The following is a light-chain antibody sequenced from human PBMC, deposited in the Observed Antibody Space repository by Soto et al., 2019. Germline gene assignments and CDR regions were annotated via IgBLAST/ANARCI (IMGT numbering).Light chain of an antibody. CDR3: QSFDSSNQV. V-gene: IGLV6-57*01. J-gene: IGLJ3*02. Sequence: NFMLTQPHSVSESPGKTVTISCTRSSGSIASNYVQWYQQRPGSSPTTVIFEDNQRPSGVPERFSGSIDSSSNSASLTISGLKTEDEADYYCQSFDSSNQVFGGGTKVTVL. CDR1: SGSIASNY. CDR2: EDN.